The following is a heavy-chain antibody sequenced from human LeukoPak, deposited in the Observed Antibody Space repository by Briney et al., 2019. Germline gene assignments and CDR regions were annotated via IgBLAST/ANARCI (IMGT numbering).Heavy chain of an antibody. V-gene: IGHV1-18*01. Sequence: ASVKVSCKASGGTFSSYAISWVRQAPGQGLEWMGWISAYNGNTNYAQKLQGRVTMTTDTSTSTAYMELRSLRSDDTAVYYCARDEVAYYGSGRDPGFDPWGQGTLVTVSS. J-gene: IGHJ5*02. CDR2: ISAYNGNT. CDR3: ARDEVAYYGSGRDPGFDP. CDR1: GGTFSSYA. D-gene: IGHD3-10*01.